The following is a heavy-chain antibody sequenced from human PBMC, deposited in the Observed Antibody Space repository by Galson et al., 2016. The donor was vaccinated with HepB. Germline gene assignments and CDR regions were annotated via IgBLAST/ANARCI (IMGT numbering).Heavy chain of an antibody. CDR3: ARDGGGYYHDNGPGGFDP. Sequence: SETLSLTCAVSGVSITSSNWWSWVRQPPGKGLEWIGEIYHSGSTQYSPSPKSRVTMSIDKSKNQFSLNLKSVTAADTAVYYCARDGGGYYHDNGPGGFDPWGQGTLVTVSS. CDR2: IYHSGST. J-gene: IGHJ5*02. CDR1: GVSITSSNW. D-gene: IGHD3-22*01. V-gene: IGHV4-4*02.